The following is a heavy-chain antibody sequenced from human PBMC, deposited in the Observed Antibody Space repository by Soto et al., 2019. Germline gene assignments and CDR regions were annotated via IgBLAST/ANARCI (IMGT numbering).Heavy chain of an antibody. CDR1: GFTFSSYS. CDR2: ISSSSSYI. J-gene: IGHJ3*02. Sequence: GGSLRLSCAASGFTFSSYSMNWVRQAPGKGLEWVSSISSSSSYIYYADSVKGRFTISRDNAKNSLYLQMNSLRAEDTAVYYCSSEVGARLFDIWGQGTMVTVSS. D-gene: IGHD1-26*01. V-gene: IGHV3-21*01. CDR3: SSEVGARLFDI.